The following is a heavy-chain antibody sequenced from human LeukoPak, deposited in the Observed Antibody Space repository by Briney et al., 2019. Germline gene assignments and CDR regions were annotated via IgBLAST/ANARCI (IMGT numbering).Heavy chain of an antibody. Sequence: PSETLSLTCTVSGGSISSSSYYWGWIRQPPGKGLEWIGSIYYSGSTYYNPSLKSRVTISVDTSKNQFSLKLSSVTAADTAVYYCARFIAVGNWFDPWGQGTLVTVSS. J-gene: IGHJ5*02. CDR3: ARFIAVGNWFDP. V-gene: IGHV4-39*01. CDR1: GGSISSSSYY. D-gene: IGHD6-19*01. CDR2: IYYSGST.